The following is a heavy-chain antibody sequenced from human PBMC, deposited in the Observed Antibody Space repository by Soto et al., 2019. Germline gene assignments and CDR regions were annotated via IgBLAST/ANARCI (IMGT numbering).Heavy chain of an antibody. CDR2: ISYDGSNK. D-gene: IGHD3-16*02. CDR3: ARGLRSDYVWGSYRPDFDY. V-gene: IGHV3-30*03. J-gene: IGHJ4*02. Sequence: PGGSLRLSCAASGFTFSSYGMHWVRKAPGKGLEWVAVISYDGSNKYYADSVKGRLTISRDNSKNTLYLQMNSLRSEDTAVYYCARGLRSDYVWGSYRPDFDYWGQGTLVTVSS. CDR1: GFTFSSYG.